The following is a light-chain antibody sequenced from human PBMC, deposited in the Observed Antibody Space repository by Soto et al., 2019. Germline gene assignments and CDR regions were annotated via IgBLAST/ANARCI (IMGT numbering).Light chain of an antibody. CDR2: SAS. CDR3: QQLNSYPLT. J-gene: IGKJ5*01. Sequence: DIQLTQSPSFLSASVGARVTITCRASQGISSYLAWYQQKPGKAHKLLIYSASTLQSGVPSRFSGSVSGQEFTLTISSLQPEDCATYSCQQLNSYPLTFGQGTRLEIK. V-gene: IGKV1-9*01. CDR1: QGISSY.